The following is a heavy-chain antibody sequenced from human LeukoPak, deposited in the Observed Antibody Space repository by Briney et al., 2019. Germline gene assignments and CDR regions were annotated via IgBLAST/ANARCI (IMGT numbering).Heavy chain of an antibody. V-gene: IGHV3-21*01. CDR3: ARGSSSWYYFDY. Sequence: PGGSLRLSCAASGFTLSSYSMNWVRQAPGKGLEWVSFISSSSSYIYYADSVKGRFTISRDNAKNSLFPQMNSLRAEDTAVYYCARGSSSWYYFDYWGQGTLVTVSS. CDR1: GFTLSSYS. CDR2: ISSSSSYI. D-gene: IGHD6-13*01. J-gene: IGHJ4*02.